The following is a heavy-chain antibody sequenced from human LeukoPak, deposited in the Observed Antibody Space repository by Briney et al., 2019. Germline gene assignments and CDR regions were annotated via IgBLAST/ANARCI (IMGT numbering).Heavy chain of an antibody. CDR2: IYYSGST. D-gene: IGHD6-13*01. V-gene: IGHV4-59*08. CDR3: ARGGGIAAAGTDYYFDY. J-gene: IGHJ4*02. CDR1: GGSIGSYY. Sequence: PSETLSLTCTVSGGSIGSYYWSWIRQPPGKGLEWIGYIYYSGSTNYNPSLKSRVTISVDTSKNQFSLKLSSVTAADTAVYYCARGGGIAAAGTDYYFDYWGQGTLVTVSS.